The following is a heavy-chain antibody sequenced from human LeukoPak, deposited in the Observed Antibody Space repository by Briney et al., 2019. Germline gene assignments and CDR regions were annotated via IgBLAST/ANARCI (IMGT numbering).Heavy chain of an antibody. CDR1: GFTFSSYA. Sequence: GGSLRLSCAASGFTFSSYAMHWVRQAPGKGLEWVAVISYDGSNKYFADSVKGRFTISRDNSKNTLYLQMNSLRAEDTAVYSCARDRAIVVVPAAAPFGYWGQGTLVTVSS. CDR2: ISYDGSNK. J-gene: IGHJ4*02. D-gene: IGHD2-2*01. V-gene: IGHV3-30-3*01. CDR3: ARDRAIVVVPAAAPFGY.